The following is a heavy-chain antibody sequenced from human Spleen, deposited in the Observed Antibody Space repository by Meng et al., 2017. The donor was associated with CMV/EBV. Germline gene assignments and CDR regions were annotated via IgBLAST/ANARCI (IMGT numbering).Heavy chain of an antibody. CDR2: ITSRSGYI. D-gene: IGHD2-2*01. CDR3: AREGYCSSSSCYGVSSGYYYAMDV. CDR1: GFTFDTYN. Sequence: GSLRLSCAASGFTFDTYNMDWVRQAPGKGLEWVSSITSRSGYIYYADSVKGRFTISRDNAKNSLDLQMNSLRVEDTAVYYCAREGYCSSSSCYGVSSGYYYAMDVWGQGTTVTVSS. J-gene: IGHJ6*02. V-gene: IGHV3-21*01.